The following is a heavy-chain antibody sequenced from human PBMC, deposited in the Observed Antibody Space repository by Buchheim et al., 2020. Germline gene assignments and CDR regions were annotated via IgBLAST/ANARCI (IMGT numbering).Heavy chain of an antibody. J-gene: IGHJ4*02. CDR3: ARSLGATRIDY. D-gene: IGHD1-26*01. V-gene: IGHV4-61*01. Sequence: QLQLQESGPGLVKPSETLSLTCTVSGGSISSGSYYWSWIRQPPGKGLEWIGYIYYSGSTNYNPSLKSRVTISVDTSKNQFSLKLSSVTAADTAVYYCARSLGATRIDYWGQGTL. CDR2: IYYSGST. CDR1: GGSISSGSYY.